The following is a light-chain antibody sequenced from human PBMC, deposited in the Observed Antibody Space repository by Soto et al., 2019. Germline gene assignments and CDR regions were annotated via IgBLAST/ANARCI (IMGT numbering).Light chain of an antibody. CDR1: QGIIND. CDR2: AAS. Sequence: DIQVTQSPSFLSASGGDRVTITCRASQGIINDLAWYQQKPGKAPNLLIYAASTLQSGVPSRFSGSGSGTDFTLTISSLQPEDSATYYCQQLHISPFTFGPGTKVNIK. J-gene: IGKJ3*01. CDR3: QQLHISPFT. V-gene: IGKV1-9*01.